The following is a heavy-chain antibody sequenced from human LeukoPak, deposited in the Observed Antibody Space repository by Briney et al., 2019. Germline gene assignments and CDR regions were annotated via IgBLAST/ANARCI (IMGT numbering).Heavy chain of an antibody. J-gene: IGHJ4*02. V-gene: IGHV4-59*08. CDR1: GGSISSYY. CDR2: IYYSGST. CDR3: ARGMATPLHYFDY. Sequence: SETLSLTCTVSGGSISSYYWSWIRQPPGKGLEWIGYIYYSGSTNYKPSLKSRITISVDTSKNHFSLNLSSVTAADTAVYFCARGMATPLHYFDYWGQGTLVTVSS. D-gene: IGHD5-24*01.